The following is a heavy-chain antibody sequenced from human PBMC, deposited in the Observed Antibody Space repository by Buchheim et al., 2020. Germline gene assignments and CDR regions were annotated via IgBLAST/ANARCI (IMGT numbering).Heavy chain of an antibody. CDR2: IYYSGST. Sequence: QLQLQESGPGLVKPSVTLSLTCTVSGGSISSSSYYWGWIRQPPGKGLEWIGSIYYSGSTYYNPSLKSRVTISVDTSKNQFSLKLSSVTAADTAVYYCARQGYSSSWGNPPNWFDPWGQGTL. CDR1: GGSISSSSYY. D-gene: IGHD6-13*01. CDR3: ARQGYSSSWGNPPNWFDP. J-gene: IGHJ5*02. V-gene: IGHV4-39*01.